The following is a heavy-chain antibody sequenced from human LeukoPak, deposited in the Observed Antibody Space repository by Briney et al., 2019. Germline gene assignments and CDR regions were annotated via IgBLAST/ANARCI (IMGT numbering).Heavy chain of an antibody. CDR2: IHTSGST. CDR1: GGSISSGNYF. Sequence: PSETLSLTCTVSGGSISSGNYFWSWIRQPAGKGLEWIGRIHTSGSTNYNSSLKSRVTISEYTPKNQFSLKLSSVTAADTAVYYCARELNLVRGVSYNWFDPWGQGTLVTVSS. D-gene: IGHD3-10*01. CDR3: ARELNLVRGVSYNWFDP. V-gene: IGHV4-61*02. J-gene: IGHJ5*02.